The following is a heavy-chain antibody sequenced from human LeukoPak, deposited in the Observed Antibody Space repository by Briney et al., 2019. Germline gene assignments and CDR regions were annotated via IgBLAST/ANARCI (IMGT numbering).Heavy chain of an antibody. V-gene: IGHV3-15*01. CDR2: IKSKTDGGTT. Sequence: GGSLRLSCAASGFTFSNAWMSWLRQAPGKGLEWVGRIKSKTDGGTTDYAAPVKGRFTISRDDSKNTLYLQMNSLKTEDTAVYYCTTRLVPAAIGYYFDYWGQGTLVTVSS. D-gene: IGHD2-2*01. CDR1: GFTFSNAW. CDR3: TTRLVPAAIGYYFDY. J-gene: IGHJ4*02.